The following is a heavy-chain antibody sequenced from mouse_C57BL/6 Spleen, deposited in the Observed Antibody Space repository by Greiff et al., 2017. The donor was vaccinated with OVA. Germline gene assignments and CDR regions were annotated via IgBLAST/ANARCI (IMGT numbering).Heavy chain of an antibody. CDR1: GFSFNTYA. J-gene: IGHJ3*01. CDR3: MAWAY. V-gene: IGHV10-1*01. CDR2: IRSKSNNYAT. Sequence: EVKPVESGGGLVQPKGSLKLSCAASGFSFNTYAMNWVRQAPGKGLEWVARIRSKSNNYATYYADSVKYRFTISRDDLESMLYLQMNDLKTEDTAMYYCMAWAYWGQGTLVTVSA.